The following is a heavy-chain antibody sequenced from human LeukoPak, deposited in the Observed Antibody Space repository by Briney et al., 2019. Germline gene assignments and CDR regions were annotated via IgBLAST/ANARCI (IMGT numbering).Heavy chain of an antibody. CDR1: GGSISSSSYY. Sequence: SETLSLTCTVSGGSISSSSYYWGWIRQPPGKGLEWIGSIYYSVSTYHNPSLKSRVTISVDTSKNQFSLKLSSVTAADTAVYYCARVVVVAATRGSDAFDIWGQGTMVTVSS. J-gene: IGHJ3*02. CDR2: IYYSVST. D-gene: IGHD2-15*01. V-gene: IGHV4-39*07. CDR3: ARVVVVAATRGSDAFDI.